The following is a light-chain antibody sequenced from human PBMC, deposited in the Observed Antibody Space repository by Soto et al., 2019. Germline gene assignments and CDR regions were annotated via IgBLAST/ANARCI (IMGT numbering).Light chain of an antibody. J-gene: IGLJ1*01. Sequence: QSVLAQAAAVSGAPGQKVTISCTGGSSNMGAGFDLHCYKQLPGKAPKLLLYGNSNRPSGVPDRFSGSKSGTSASLSITGLKAEDETDYCCHYYGRRLSAYVFGTGTKSPS. CDR3: HYYGRRLSAYV. CDR2: GNS. CDR1: SSNMGAGFD. V-gene: IGLV1-40*01.